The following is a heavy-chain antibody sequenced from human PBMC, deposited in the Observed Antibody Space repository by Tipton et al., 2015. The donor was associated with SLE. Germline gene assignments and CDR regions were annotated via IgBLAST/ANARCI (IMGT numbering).Heavy chain of an antibody. V-gene: IGHV3-48*01. J-gene: IGHJ4*02. CDR3: AKALQYTAAAGGYCFDY. CDR2: ISSSSSTI. CDR1: GFTFSSYS. D-gene: IGHD6-13*01. Sequence: SLRLSCAASGFTFSSYSMNWVRQAPGKGLEWVSYISSSSSTIYYADSVKGRFTISRDNSKNTLYLQMNSLRAEDTAVYYCAKALQYTAAAGGYCFDYWGQGTLVTVSS.